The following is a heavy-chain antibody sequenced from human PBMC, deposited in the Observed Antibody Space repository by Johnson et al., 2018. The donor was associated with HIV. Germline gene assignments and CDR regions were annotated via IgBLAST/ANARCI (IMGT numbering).Heavy chain of an antibody. J-gene: IGHJ3*02. Sequence: QVQLVESGGGVVQPGRSLRLSCSASGFTFSNFAMHWVRQAPGKGLEWVAVIGYDGSDKYYADSVKGRVTISRDNPKNTVYLHMNNLRADDTAVYYCARDLAYNSRWTGAFDIWGQGTMVTVSS. CDR2: IGYDGSDK. D-gene: IGHD6-13*01. CDR3: ARDLAYNSRWTGAFDI. CDR1: GFTFSNFA. V-gene: IGHV3-30*04.